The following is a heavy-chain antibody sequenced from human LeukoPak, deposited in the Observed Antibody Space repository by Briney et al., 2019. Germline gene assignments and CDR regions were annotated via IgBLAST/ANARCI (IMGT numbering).Heavy chain of an antibody. D-gene: IGHD6-13*01. Sequence: TSETLSLTCAVYGGSFSGYYWSWIRQPPGKGLEWIGEINHSGSTNYNPSLKSRVTISVDTSKNQFSLKLSSVTAADTAVYYCARVRAAARGSFDYWGQGTLVTVSS. CDR1: GGSFSGYY. CDR3: ARVRAAARGSFDY. J-gene: IGHJ4*02. V-gene: IGHV4-34*01. CDR2: INHSGST.